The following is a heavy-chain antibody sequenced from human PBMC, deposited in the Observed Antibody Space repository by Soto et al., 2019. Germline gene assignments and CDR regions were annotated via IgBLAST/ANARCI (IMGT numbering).Heavy chain of an antibody. CDR2: LHSGGDT. Sequence: EVQLVESGGGLVQPGGSLRLSCAASGIPVSSNYMTWVRQAPGKGLEWVSVLHSGGDTYYANSVKGRFTISRHDSTNTLFLQMNSLPPEDTAVYYCARDGPYYYASRMDVWGQGTTVTVPS. D-gene: IGHD3-10*01. V-gene: IGHV3-53*04. CDR1: GIPVSSNY. CDR3: ARDGPYYYASRMDV. J-gene: IGHJ6*02.